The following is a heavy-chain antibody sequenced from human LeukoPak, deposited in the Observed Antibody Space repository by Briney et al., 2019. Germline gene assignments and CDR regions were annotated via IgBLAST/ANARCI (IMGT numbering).Heavy chain of an antibody. V-gene: IGHV3-9*01. CDR2: ISWNSGSI. D-gene: IGHD2-15*01. J-gene: IGHJ6*02. Sequence: GGSLRLSCAASGFTFDDYAMHWVRQAPGKGLEWVSGISWNSGSIGYADSVKGRFTISRDKAKNSLYLQMNSLRAEDTALYYCVKVVVVRGMDVSGQGTTVTASS. CDR3: VKVVVVRGMDV. CDR1: GFTFDDYA.